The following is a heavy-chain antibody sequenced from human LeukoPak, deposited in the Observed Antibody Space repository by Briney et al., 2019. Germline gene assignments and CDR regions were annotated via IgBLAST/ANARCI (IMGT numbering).Heavy chain of an antibody. CDR3: ARGGGFYGSGTTHFDY. D-gene: IGHD3-10*01. V-gene: IGHV4-30-2*01. CDR2: IYRSGST. CDR1: GGSITSGAYA. Sequence: KPSETLSLTCAVSGGSITSGAYAWSWIRQPPGKGLEWIGYIYRSGSTSYKPSLKSRLSITIDKSKNQFSLNLRSVTAADTAFYYRARGGGFYGSGTTHFDYWGQGALATVPS. J-gene: IGHJ4*02.